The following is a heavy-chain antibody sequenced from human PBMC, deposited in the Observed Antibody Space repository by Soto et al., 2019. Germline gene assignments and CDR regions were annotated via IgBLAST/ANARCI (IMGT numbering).Heavy chain of an antibody. J-gene: IGHJ3*01. Sequence: QVQLQESGPGLVEPSQTLSLTCTVSGGSISSAGYYWSWISQRPGKGLEWIGYIYFSGVTYYNPSLESRVTISVDTSKNQFSLRLSSVTAADTAVYYCARDPWRTPPEAAFDVWGQGTKVTVSS. CDR3: ARDPWRTPPEAAFDV. V-gene: IGHV4-31*03. D-gene: IGHD1-1*01. CDR2: IYFSGVT. CDR1: GGSISSAGYY.